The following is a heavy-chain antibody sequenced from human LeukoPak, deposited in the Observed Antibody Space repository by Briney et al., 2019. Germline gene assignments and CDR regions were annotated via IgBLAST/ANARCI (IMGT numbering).Heavy chain of an antibody. V-gene: IGHV4-4*07. CDR2: IYTSGST. CDR1: GGSISSYY. Sequence: PSETLSLTCTVSGGSISSYYWSWIRQPAGKGLEWIGRIYTSGSTNYNPSLKSRVTMSVDTSKNQFSLKLSSVTAADTAVYYCARSGIKVSAYYFDYWGQGTLVTVSS. D-gene: IGHD2/OR15-2a*01. CDR3: ARSGIKVSAYYFDY. J-gene: IGHJ4*02.